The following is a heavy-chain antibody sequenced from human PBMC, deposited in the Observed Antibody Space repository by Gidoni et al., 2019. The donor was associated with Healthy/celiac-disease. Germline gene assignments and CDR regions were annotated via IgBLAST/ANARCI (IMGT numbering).Heavy chain of an antibody. V-gene: IGHV3-48*01. Sequence: EVQLVESGGGLVQPGGSLRLSCAASGFTFSSYSMNWVRQAPGKGLELVSYISSSSSTIYYADSVKGRFTISRDNAKNSLYLQMNSLRAEDTAVYYCSRRGSSSTPWFDPWGQGTLVTVAS. D-gene: IGHD6-13*01. CDR1: GFTFSSYS. CDR3: SRRGSSSTPWFDP. CDR2: ISSSSSTI. J-gene: IGHJ5*02.